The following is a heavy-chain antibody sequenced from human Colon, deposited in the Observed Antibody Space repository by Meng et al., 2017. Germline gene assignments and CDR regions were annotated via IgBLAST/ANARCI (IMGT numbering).Heavy chain of an antibody. D-gene: IGHD6-19*01. CDR1: GFTFSDSY. CDR2: SHGNTV. Sequence: GESLKISCAASGFTFSDSYMNWIRQAPGKGLEWVSYSHGNTVYYADSVKGRFTISRDNAKNSLYLQMNSLRAGDTAVYYCARGWLANWGQGTPVTVSS. CDR3: ARGWLAN. J-gene: IGHJ4*02. V-gene: IGHV3-11*01.